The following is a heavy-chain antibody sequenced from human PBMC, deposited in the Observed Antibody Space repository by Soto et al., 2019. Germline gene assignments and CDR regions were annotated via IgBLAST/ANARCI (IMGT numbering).Heavy chain of an antibody. CDR2: IYYSGST. CDR3: ARYGSGTYYPTTFDY. V-gene: IGHV4-31*03. D-gene: IGHD3-10*01. CDR1: GGSISSGDYY. Sequence: QVQLQEPGPGLVKPSQTLSLTCTVSGGSISSGDYYWSWIRQHPGKGLECIGYIYYSGSTYYNPSLKSRVPMSVDTSENQFSLKLSSVTAADTAVYYCARYGSGTYYPTTFDYWGQGTLVTVSS. J-gene: IGHJ4*02.